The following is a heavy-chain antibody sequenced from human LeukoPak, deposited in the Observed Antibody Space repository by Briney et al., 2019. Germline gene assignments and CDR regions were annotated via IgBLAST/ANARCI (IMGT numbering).Heavy chain of an antibody. V-gene: IGHV3-74*01. D-gene: IGHD3-3*01. CDR3: AKDHYWSIDY. Sequence: GGSLRLSCAASGFDFSSNWMHWVRHAPGQGLVWVSRIKGDGISTNYADSVKGRFTFSRDIAKNTLYLQMNSLRAEDTGVYYCAKDHYWSIDYWGRGTLVTVSS. CDR2: IKGDGIST. CDR1: GFDFSSNW. J-gene: IGHJ4*02.